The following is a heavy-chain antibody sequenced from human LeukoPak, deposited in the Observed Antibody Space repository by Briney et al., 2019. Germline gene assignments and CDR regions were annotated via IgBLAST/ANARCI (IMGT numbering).Heavy chain of an antibody. J-gene: IGHJ5*02. CDR2: IRYDGSNK. CDR3: AKMATMVRGVPFPFDP. V-gene: IGHV3-30*02. Sequence: GGSLRLSCAASGFTFSSYGMHWVRQAPGKGLEWVAFIRYDGSNKYYADSVKGRFTISRDNSKNTLYLQMNSLRAGDTAVYYCAKMATMVRGVPFPFDPWGQGTLVTVSS. D-gene: IGHD3-10*01. CDR1: GFTFSSYG.